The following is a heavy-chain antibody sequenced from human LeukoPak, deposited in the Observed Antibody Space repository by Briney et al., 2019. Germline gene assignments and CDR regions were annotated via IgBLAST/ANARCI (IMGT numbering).Heavy chain of an antibody. CDR2: IVASGGST. V-gene: IGHV3-23*01. CDR3: AKDAVAPGSGGDYFDV. D-gene: IGHD3-10*01. CDR1: GFTYNSYA. J-gene: IGHJ4*02. Sequence: PGGSLRLSCAISGFTYNSYAMTWVRQAPGKGLEWVSNIVASGGSTYYADSVKGRFTISRDKSKNTLFLQINSLRAEDTALYYCAKDAVAPGSGGDYFDVWGQGTLVAVSS.